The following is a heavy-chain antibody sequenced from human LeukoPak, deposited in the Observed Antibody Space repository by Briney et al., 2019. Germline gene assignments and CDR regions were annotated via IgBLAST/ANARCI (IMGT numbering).Heavy chain of an antibody. CDR3: ARDPFPFDYGDYFDY. J-gene: IGHJ4*02. CDR1: GYTFTGYY. CDR2: INPNSGGT. Sequence: ASVKVSCKASGYTFTGYYMHWVRQAPGQGLEWMGWINPNSGGTNYAQKFQGWVTMTRDTSISTAYMELSRLRSDDTAVYYCARDPFPFDYGDYFDYWGQGTLVTVSS. V-gene: IGHV1-2*04. D-gene: IGHD4-17*01.